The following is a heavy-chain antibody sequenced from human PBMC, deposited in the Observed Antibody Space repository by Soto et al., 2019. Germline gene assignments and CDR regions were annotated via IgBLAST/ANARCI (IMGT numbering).Heavy chain of an antibody. CDR3: ARTITGYFWAGAY. Sequence: GGSLRLSCAASGFVFGNSAMSWVRQAPGKGLEWVSAISGSGSDTYYADSVKGRFTISRDNSKNTLYLQMDSLRAEDTAIYYCARTITGYFWAGAYWGQGTLVTVSS. V-gene: IGHV3-23*01. J-gene: IGHJ4*02. CDR1: GFVFGNSA. D-gene: IGHD1-1*01. CDR2: ISGSGSDT.